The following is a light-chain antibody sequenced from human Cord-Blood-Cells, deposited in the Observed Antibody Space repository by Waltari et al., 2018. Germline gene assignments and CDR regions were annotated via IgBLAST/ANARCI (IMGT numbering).Light chain of an antibody. V-gene: IGLV1-47*01. J-gene: IGLJ1*01. CDR2: RNN. CDR3: AAWDDSLSGYV. CDR1: SSNIGSNY. Sequence: QSVLTQPPSASGTPGQRVTISCSGSSSNIGSNYVSWYQQLPVTAPKLLIYRNNQRPSGVPDRFSGSKSGTSASLAISGLRSEDEADYYCAAWDDSLSGYVFGTGTKVTVL.